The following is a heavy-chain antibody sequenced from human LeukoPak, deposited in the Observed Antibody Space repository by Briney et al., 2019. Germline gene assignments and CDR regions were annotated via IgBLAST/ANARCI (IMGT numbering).Heavy chain of an antibody. J-gene: IGHJ3*02. CDR3: ARTYDFGRGPPGDAFDN. Sequence: GGSLRLSCAASGFTFTIFGLNWVRQAPGKGPEWVSYIDARSGIAYYADSVQGRFTISRDDARESVFLQMDGLRVDDTAVYYCARTYDFGRGPPGDAFDNWGPGTWVIVSA. CDR2: IDARSGIA. V-gene: IGHV3-48*01. CDR1: GFTFTIFG. D-gene: IGHD3-3*01.